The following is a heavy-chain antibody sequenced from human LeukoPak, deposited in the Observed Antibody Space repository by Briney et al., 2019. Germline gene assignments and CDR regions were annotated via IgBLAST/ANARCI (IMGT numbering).Heavy chain of an antibody. CDR2: ISSSSSYI. CDR3: ARSYCSSTSCYQDDAFDI. J-gene: IGHJ3*02. D-gene: IGHD2-2*01. Sequence: GGSLRLSCAASGFTFSSYSMNWVRQAPGKGLEWFSSISSSSSYIYYADSVKGRFTISRDNAKNSLYLQMNSLRSDDTAVYYCARSYCSSTSCYQDDAFDIWGQGTMVTVSS. V-gene: IGHV3-21*04. CDR1: GFTFSSYS.